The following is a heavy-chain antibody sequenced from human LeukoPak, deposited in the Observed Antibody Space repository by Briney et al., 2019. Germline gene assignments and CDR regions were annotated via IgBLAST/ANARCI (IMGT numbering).Heavy chain of an antibody. D-gene: IGHD2-2*01. CDR2: TYYRSTWYN. J-gene: IGHJ5*02. Sequence: SQTLSLTCAISGDSFSSNSVAWNWIRQSPSRGLEWLGRTYYRSTWYNDYAVSVRGRITVNPDTSKNQFSLHLNSVTPEDTAVYYCARRLTQYDCFDPWGQGILVTVSS. V-gene: IGHV6-1*01. CDR3: ARRLTQYDCFDP. CDR1: GDSFSSNSVA.